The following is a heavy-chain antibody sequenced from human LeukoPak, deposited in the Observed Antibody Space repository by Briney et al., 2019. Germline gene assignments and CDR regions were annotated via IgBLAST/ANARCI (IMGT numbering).Heavy chain of an antibody. D-gene: IGHD2-2*01. CDR2: TYYRSTWYN. J-gene: IGHJ5*02. Sequence: SQTLSLTCAISGDSFSSNSVAWNWIRQSPSRGLEWLGRTYYRSTWYNDYAVSVRGRITVNPDTSKNQFSLHLNSVTPEDTAVYYCARRLTQYDCFDPWGQGILVTVSS. V-gene: IGHV6-1*01. CDR3: ARRLTQYDCFDP. CDR1: GDSFSSNSVA.